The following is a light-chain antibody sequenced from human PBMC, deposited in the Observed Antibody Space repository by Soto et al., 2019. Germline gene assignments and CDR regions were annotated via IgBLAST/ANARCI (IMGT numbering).Light chain of an antibody. J-gene: IGKJ3*01. V-gene: IGKV1-8*01. Sequence: ATRMTQSPSSFSASTGDRVNITCRADQGVSSYLAWYQQKPGRAPKLLIYAASTLQSGVPSTVSGSGSGTAFPLTISCLQSEDFATYFCQQYSTYPFTFGPGTKVDVK. CDR3: QQYSTYPFT. CDR1: QGVSSY. CDR2: AAS.